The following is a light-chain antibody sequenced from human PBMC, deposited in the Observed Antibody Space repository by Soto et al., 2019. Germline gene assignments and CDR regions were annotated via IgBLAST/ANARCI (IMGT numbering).Light chain of an antibody. J-gene: IGKJ4*01. V-gene: IGKV1-33*01. CDR3: QHYDSLPHVT. Sequence: DIQMTQSPSSLSASVGDRVTITCRASQGIGNQLNWYQQKPGKAPRLLIYDASNFEAGDPSRFSGGGSGTEFTFTISSLRPEDIATYYCQHYDSLPHVTFGGGTKVDI. CDR2: DAS. CDR1: QGIGNQ.